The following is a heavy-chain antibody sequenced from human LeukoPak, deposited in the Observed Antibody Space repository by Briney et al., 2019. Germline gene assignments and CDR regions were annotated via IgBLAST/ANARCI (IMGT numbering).Heavy chain of an antibody. Sequence: PGGSLRLSCAASGFTFSSYGMHWVRQAPGKGLEWVAVISYDGSNKYYADSVKGRFTISRDNSKNTLYLQMNSLRAEDTAVYYCAKGGHYYGSGSYYIASWGQGTLVAVSS. D-gene: IGHD3-10*01. V-gene: IGHV3-30*18. CDR1: GFTFSSYG. CDR3: AKGGHYYGSGSYYIAS. CDR2: ISYDGSNK. J-gene: IGHJ5*02.